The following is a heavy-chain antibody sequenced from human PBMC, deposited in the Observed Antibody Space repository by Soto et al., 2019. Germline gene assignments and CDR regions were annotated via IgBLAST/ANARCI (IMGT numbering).Heavy chain of an antibody. CDR1: GFTFSNYW. V-gene: IGHV3-74*01. CDR3: ARAGWYRFDY. J-gene: IGHJ4*02. CDR2: INSDGTTI. D-gene: IGHD6-19*01. Sequence: EVQLVESGGGLVQPGGSLRLSCAASGFTFSNYWVHWVRQAPGKGLMWVSRINSDGTTIYYADSVEGRFTISRDNAKNTLFLQMNSLRDEDTAVYYCARAGWYRFDYWGQGTLVTVSS.